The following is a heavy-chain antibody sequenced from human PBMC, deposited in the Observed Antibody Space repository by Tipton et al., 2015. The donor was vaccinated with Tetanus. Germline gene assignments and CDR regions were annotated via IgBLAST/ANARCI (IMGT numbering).Heavy chain of an antibody. CDR1: GGTFSSYA. J-gene: IGHJ4*02. D-gene: IGHD3-22*01. CDR3: ARSLGYYDSSGYYYGDFDY. Sequence: QLVQSGAEVKKPGSSVKVSCKASGGTFSSYAISWVRQAPGQGLEWMGGIIPIFGTANYAQKFQGRVTITADESTSTAYMELSSLRSEDTAVYYCARSLGYYDSSGYYYGDFDYWGQGTLVTVSS. V-gene: IGHV1-69*01. CDR2: IIPIFGTA.